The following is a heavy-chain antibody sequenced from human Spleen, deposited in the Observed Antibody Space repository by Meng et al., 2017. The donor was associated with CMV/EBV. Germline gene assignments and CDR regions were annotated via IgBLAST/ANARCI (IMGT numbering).Heavy chain of an antibody. CDR3: ARVPRGGYSYGPQYYFDY. V-gene: IGHV1-69*10. D-gene: IGHD5-18*01. CDR1: GGTFSSYA. Sequence: SVKVSCKASGGTFSSYAISWVRQAPGQGLEWMGGIIPILGIANYAQKFQGRVTITADKSTSTAYMELSSLRSEDTAVYYFARVPRGGYSYGPQYYFDYWGQGTLVTVSS. CDR2: IIPILGIA. J-gene: IGHJ4*02.